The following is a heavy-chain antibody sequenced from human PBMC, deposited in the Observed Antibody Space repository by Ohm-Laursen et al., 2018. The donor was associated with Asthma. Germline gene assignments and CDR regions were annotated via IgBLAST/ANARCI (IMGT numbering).Heavy chain of an antibody. CDR2: ISTASTFI. D-gene: IGHD1-26*01. CDR1: GYTFSRYS. CDR3: ARIGPEWELPGREYSLHH. V-gene: IGHV3-21*01. J-gene: IGHJ1*01. Sequence: SLRLSCSASGYTFSRYSIHWIRQAPGKGLEWVASISTASTFIYYADSVRGRFTTSRDSAKNSVYLQMNSLRAEDTALYYCARIGPEWELPGREYSLHHWGQGTQVTVSS.